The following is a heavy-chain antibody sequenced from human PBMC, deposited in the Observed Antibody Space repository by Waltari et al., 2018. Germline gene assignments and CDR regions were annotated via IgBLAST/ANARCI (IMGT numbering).Heavy chain of an antibody. Sequence: QVQLVQSGAEVKKPGASVKVSCKASGDPFTAYSLHWVRRAPGQGLEYMGWISPNSGDTFYAQMFQGRITMTRDTSITTVYMELSRLRSDDTAVYYCVRAMGKRHFLYYIDYWGQGTLVTVSS. D-gene: IGHD3-3*02. V-gene: IGHV1-2*02. CDR1: GDPFTAYS. CDR3: VRAMGKRHFLYYIDY. J-gene: IGHJ4*02. CDR2: ISPNSGDT.